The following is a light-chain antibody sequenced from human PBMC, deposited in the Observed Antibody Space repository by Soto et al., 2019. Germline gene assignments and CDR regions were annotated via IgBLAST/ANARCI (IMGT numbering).Light chain of an antibody. CDR2: EGN. CDR1: SSNVGSYNL. Sequence: QSALTQPRSVSGSPGQSVTISCTGTSSNVGSYNLVTWYQQHPGRVPKLILYEGNKRPSGVSSRFSASKSGNTASLTISGLQAEDEADYFCCSYAPSRTLLFGGGTKLTVL. V-gene: IGLV2-23*01. CDR3: CSYAPSRTLL. J-gene: IGLJ2*01.